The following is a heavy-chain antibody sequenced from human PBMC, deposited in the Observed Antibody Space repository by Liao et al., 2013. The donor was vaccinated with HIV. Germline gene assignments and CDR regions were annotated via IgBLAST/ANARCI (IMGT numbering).Heavy chain of an antibody. Sequence: QVQLQQWGAGLLKPSETLSLTCAVYGGSFSDYYWSWIRQSPGKGLEWIGEIDHSGSSNYNPSLKSRVTISVDTSKNQFSLKLSSVTAADTAVYYCAREKSGGSYSNNWYIDVWAVAPWSQSLQ. J-gene: IGHJ2*01. V-gene: IGHV4-34*01. D-gene: IGHD1-26*01. CDR3: AREKSGGSYSNNWYIDV. CDR2: IDHSGSS. CDR1: GGSFSDYY.